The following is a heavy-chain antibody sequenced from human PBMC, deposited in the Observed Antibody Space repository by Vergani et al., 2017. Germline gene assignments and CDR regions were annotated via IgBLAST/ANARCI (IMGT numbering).Heavy chain of an antibody. CDR2: IKRVGTET. Sequence: EVHLEESGGGLVQPGGSLRLSCAASGFTFGDYYMAWIRLAPGKGLDWVASIKRVGTETFYVDSVKGRFTISRDNAKTTLYLQMNSLRDEDRGVYYCARISGGSAPYLHYWGQGNL. CDR1: GFTFGDYY. CDR3: ARISGGSAPYLHY. V-gene: IGHV3-7*01. D-gene: IGHD2-15*01. J-gene: IGHJ4*02.